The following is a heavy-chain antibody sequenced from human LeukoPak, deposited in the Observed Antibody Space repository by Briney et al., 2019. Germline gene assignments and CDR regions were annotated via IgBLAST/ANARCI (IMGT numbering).Heavy chain of an antibody. Sequence: GGSLRLSCAAYGFTVSNNYMSWGRQAPGKGLEWVSVIYTGGSTYYADSVKDRFTISRDNSKNTLYLQMNSLRAEDTAVYYCARDPRTGSYYDYWGQGTLVTVSS. D-gene: IGHD2-8*02. J-gene: IGHJ4*02. CDR3: ARDPRTGSYYDY. CDR1: GFTVSNNY. V-gene: IGHV3-66*01. CDR2: IYTGGST.